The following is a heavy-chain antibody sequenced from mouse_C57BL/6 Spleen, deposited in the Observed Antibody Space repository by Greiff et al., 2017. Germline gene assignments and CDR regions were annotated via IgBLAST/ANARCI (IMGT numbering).Heavy chain of an antibody. D-gene: IGHD2-4*01. CDR2: IHPSDSDT. V-gene: IGHV1-74*01. J-gene: IGHJ1*03. CDR1: GSTFTSYW. CDR3: AKCYDYDPLCLEV. Sequence: QVQLQQPGAELVKPGASVKVSCKASGSTFTSYWMHWVKQMPGQGLEWIGRIHPSDSDTNYNQKFKGKATLTVDKSSSTAYIQLRSRTSEDSAVYYCAKCYDYDPLCLEVWGTGTTVTVSS.